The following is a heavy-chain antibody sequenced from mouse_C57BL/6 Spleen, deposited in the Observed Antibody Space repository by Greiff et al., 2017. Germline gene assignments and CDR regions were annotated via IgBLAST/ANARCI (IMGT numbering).Heavy chain of an antibody. Sequence: QVQLQQPGAELVKPGASVKLSCTASGYTFTSYWMHWVQPRPGRGLEWIGRIDPNSGGTKYNEKFKRKATLTVDKPSSTAYMQLSSLTSEDSAVYYWARDGGGGYDEEYCDYWGQGTTLTVSS. J-gene: IGHJ2*01. CDR2: IDPNSGGT. D-gene: IGHD2-2*01. CDR3: ARDGGGGYDEEYCDY. V-gene: IGHV1-72*01. CDR1: GYTFTSYW.